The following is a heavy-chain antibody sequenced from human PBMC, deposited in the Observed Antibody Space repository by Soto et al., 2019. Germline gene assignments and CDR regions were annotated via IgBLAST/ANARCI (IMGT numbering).Heavy chain of an antibody. CDR2: INHSGST. D-gene: IGHD3-16*02. V-gene: IGHV4-34*01. CDR3: ARHRLYMPYVWGSYRQTEYYFDY. Sequence: SETLSLTCAVYGVSFSGYYWSWIRQPPGKGLECMGQINHSGSTNYNPSLKSRGTISVDTSKNQFSLKLSSVTAADTAVYYCARHRLYMPYVWGSYRQTEYYFDYWGQGTLVTVSS. CDR1: GVSFSGYY. J-gene: IGHJ4*02.